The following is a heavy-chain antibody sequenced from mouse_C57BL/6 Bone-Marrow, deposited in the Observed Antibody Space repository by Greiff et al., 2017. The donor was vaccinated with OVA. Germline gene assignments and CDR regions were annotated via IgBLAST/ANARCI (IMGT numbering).Heavy chain of an antibody. J-gene: IGHJ2*01. Sequence: QVQLQQPGAELVRPGSSVKLSCKASGYTFTSYWMDWVKPRPGQGLEWIGNIYPSDSETHYNQKFKDKATLTVYKSSSTAYMQLSSRTSEDSAVYYCARSSSGYYFDYWGQGTTHTVSS. D-gene: IGHD3-2*02. V-gene: IGHV1-61*01. CDR3: ARSSSGYYFDY. CDR2: IYPSDSET. CDR1: GYTFTSYW.